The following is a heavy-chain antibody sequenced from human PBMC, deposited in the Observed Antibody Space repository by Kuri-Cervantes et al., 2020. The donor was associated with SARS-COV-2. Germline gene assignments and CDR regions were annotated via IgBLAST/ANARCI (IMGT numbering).Heavy chain of an antibody. Sequence: GGSLRPSFAAFGFTFSSFAMHWVHQAPGKGLDWVAVISYDGDNKYYADSVKGRFTISRDNSKNTLYLQMNILRAEDTAVYYGQAQLTFGGVFAQVDYWGQGTLVTVSS. CDR1: GFTFSSFA. J-gene: IGHJ4*02. CDR2: ISYDGDNK. V-gene: IGHV3-30-3*01. D-gene: IGHD3-16*02. CDR3: QAQLTFGGVFAQVDY.